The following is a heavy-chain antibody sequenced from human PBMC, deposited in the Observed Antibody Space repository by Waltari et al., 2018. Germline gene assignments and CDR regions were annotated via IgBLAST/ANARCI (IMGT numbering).Heavy chain of an antibody. J-gene: IGHJ4*02. CDR1: GGSISSGSYY. D-gene: IGHD6-19*01. V-gene: IGHV4-61*09. CDR2: IYTSGST. CDR3: ARGIAVAGISPFFDY. Sequence: QVQLQESGPGLVKPSQTLSLTCTVSGGSISSGSYYWSWIRPPAGKGLEWIGYIYTSGSTNYNPSLKSRVTISVDTSRNQFSLKLSSVTAADTAVYYCARGIAVAGISPFFDYWGQGTLVTVSS.